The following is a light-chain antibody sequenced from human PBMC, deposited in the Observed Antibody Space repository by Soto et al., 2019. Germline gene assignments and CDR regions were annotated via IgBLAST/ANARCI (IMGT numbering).Light chain of an antibody. CDR1: QSVSRSL. CDR2: GAS. Sequence: EIVLTQSPGTLSLSPGERATLSCRASQSVSRSLLAWYQQKPGQAPRLLIYGASTRATGIADGFSGSGSGTDFTLTISRLEPEDFAVYYCQQYGNPPPYSFGQGT. J-gene: IGKJ2*03. CDR3: QQYGNPPPYS. V-gene: IGKV3-20*01.